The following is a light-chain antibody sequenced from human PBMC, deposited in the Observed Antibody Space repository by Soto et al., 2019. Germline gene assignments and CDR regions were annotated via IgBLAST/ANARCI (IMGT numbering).Light chain of an antibody. CDR1: SSDVGGYNY. V-gene: IGLV2-14*01. CDR3: SSYTSSSTYV. Sequence: QSALTQPASVSGSPGQSITISCTGTSSDVGGYNYVSWYQQHPGKAPKLMIYDVSNRHSGVSNRFSGSKSGNTASLTLSGLQAEDEADYYCSSYTSSSTYVFGAGTKVTVL. J-gene: IGLJ1*01. CDR2: DVS.